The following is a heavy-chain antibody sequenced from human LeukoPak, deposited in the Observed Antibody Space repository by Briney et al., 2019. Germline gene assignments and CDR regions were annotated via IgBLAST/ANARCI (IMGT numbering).Heavy chain of an antibody. V-gene: IGHV4-34*01. CDR2: INHSGST. CDR1: GGSFSGYY. Sequence: SETLSLTCAVYGGSFSGYYWSWIRQPPGKGRKWMGEINHSGSTNYNPSLKSRVTISVDTSKNQFSLKLSSVTAADTAVYYCARDQRWYYYYGMDVWGQGTTVTVSS. CDR3: ARDQRWYYYYGMDV. J-gene: IGHJ6*02. D-gene: IGHD6-13*01.